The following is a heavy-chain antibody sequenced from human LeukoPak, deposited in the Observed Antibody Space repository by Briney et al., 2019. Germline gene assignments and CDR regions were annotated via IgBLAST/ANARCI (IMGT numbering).Heavy chain of an antibody. CDR2: ISSSSYI. J-gene: IGHJ6*02. Sequence: GGSLRLSCAASGFTFSSYSMNWVRQAPGKGLEWVSSISSSSYIYYADSVKGRFTISRDNAKNSLYLQMTSLRAEDTAVYYCARDLPWGYSYGLSYYGMDVWGQGTTVTVSS. CDR3: ARDLPWGYSYGLSYYGMDV. V-gene: IGHV3-21*01. D-gene: IGHD5-18*01. CDR1: GFTFSSYS.